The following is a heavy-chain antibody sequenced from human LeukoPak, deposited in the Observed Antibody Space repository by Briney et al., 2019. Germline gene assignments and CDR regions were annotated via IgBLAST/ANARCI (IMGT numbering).Heavy chain of an antibody. Sequence: ASVKVSCKASGYTFTSYYMHWVRQAPGQGLEWMGIINPSGGSTSYAQKFQGRVSMTRDMSTSTVYMELSSLRSEDTAVYYCARVLTLTPDDYWGQGTLVTVSS. J-gene: IGHJ4*02. D-gene: IGHD3-22*01. CDR1: GYTFTSYY. CDR3: ARVLTLTPDDY. CDR2: INPSGGST. V-gene: IGHV1-46*01.